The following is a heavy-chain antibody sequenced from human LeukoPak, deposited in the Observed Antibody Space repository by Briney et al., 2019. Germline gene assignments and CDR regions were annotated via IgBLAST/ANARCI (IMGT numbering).Heavy chain of an antibody. J-gene: IGHJ4*02. CDR2: FYYSGST. Sequence: SETLSLTRTVSGDSISSSSYSWRWIRQPPGKGLERVGSFYYSGSTYYNLSLKSRVTISVDTSKNHFSLKLSSVTAADTAVYYCARRGYYDSSGYLYWGQGTLVTVAS. CDR1: GDSISSSSYS. D-gene: IGHD3-22*01. CDR3: ARRGYYDSSGYLY. V-gene: IGHV4-39*02.